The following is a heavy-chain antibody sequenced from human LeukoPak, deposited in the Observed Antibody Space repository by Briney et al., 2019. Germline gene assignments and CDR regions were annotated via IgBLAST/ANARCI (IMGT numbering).Heavy chain of an antibody. D-gene: IGHD3-16*02. CDR1: GGSFSGYY. CDR2: INHSGST. V-gene: IGHV4-34*01. CDR3: ARSYYDYVWGSYRLDY. Sequence: SETLSLTCAVYGGSFSGYYWSWIRQPPGKGLEWIGEINHSGSTNYKPSLKSRVTISVDTSKNQFSLKLSSVTAADTAVYYCARSYYDYVWGSYRLDYWGQGTLVTVSS. J-gene: IGHJ4*02.